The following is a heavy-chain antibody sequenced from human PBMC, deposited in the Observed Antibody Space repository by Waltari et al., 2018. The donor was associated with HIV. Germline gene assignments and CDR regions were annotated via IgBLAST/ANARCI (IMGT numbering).Heavy chain of an antibody. J-gene: IGHJ2*01. D-gene: IGHD1-26*01. CDR2: IYYTGRA. V-gene: IGHV4-39*01. CDR1: GGSVRSSSYF. CDR3: ARHALRVGAAYWNFDL. Sequence: QLQLQESGPGLVKPSATMSLPCTVSGGSVRSSSYFWGWIRQPPGKGLEWVGRIYYTGRAYYNPSLKSRGTISVDTSKNQFSLKVTSVTAADTAVYYCARHALRVGAAYWNFDLWGRGTLVTVSS.